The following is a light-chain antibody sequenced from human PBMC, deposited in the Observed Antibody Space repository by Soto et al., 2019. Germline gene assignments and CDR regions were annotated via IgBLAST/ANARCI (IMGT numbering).Light chain of an antibody. CDR1: QSVSDSY. CDR2: GVS. J-gene: IGKJ1*01. V-gene: IGKV3-20*01. Sequence: EIVLTQSPGTLSLSPGERATLSCRASQSVSDSYLAWYQQKPGQAPRLLIYGVSTRATGIPASFSGSGSGTDLTLTISRLAPEDFAVYYCQHYGSSLWTFGQGTKVEIK. CDR3: QHYGSSLWT.